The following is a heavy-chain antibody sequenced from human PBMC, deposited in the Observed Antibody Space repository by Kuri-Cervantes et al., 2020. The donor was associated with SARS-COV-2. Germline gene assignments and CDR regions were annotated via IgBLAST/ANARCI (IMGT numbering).Heavy chain of an antibody. CDR3: AREAYSSSKNWFDP. D-gene: IGHD6-13*01. V-gene: IGHV4-59*01. CDR1: GGSISSYY. CDR2: IYYGGST. Sequence: SETLSLTCTVSGGSISSYYWGWIRQPPGKGLEWIGYIYYGGSTNYNPSLKGRVTISVDTSKNQFSPKLSSVTAADTAVYYCAREAYSSSKNWFDPWGQGTLVTVSS. J-gene: IGHJ5*02.